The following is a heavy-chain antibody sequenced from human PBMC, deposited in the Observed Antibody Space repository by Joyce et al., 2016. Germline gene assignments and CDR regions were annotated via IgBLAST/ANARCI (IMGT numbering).Heavy chain of an antibody. J-gene: IGHJ4*02. CDR2: ISHTGST. D-gene: IGHD1-14*01. V-gene: IGHV4-34*01. Sequence: QVRLHQWGAGLLKPSETLSLTCAVSGGPFNDVYWSWIRQPPGKGLEWIGEISHTGSTNYNPSLKSRLIMSVDPSKNQFSLRLTSVTAADTAVYYCARVLSRRSRFHDSWGQGTLVTVSS. CDR3: ARVLSRRSRFHDS. CDR1: GGPFNDVY.